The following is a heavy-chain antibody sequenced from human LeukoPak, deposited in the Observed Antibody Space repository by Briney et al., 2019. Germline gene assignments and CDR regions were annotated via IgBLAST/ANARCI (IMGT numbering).Heavy chain of an antibody. CDR2: ISSSSSYI. J-gene: IGHJ6*03. D-gene: IGHD1-26*01. CDR1: GFTFSIYS. CDR3: ARARVGATTLYYYMDV. Sequence: GGSLRLSCAPSGFTFSIYSINWVRQAPGKGLEWVSSISSSSSYIYYADSVKGRFTISTDNAKKSLYMQMNSLRAEDTAVYYCARARVGATTLYYYMDVWGKGTTVTVSS. V-gene: IGHV3-21*01.